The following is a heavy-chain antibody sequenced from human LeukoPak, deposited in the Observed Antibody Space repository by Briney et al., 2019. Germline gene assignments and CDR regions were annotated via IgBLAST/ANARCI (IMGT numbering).Heavy chain of an antibody. D-gene: IGHD1-1*01. J-gene: IGHJ4*02. CDR1: GFTFDGYA. CDR2: ISWDGGST. CDR3: AKAPHPFLDYYFDY. Sequence: GGSLRLSCAASGFTFDGYAMHWVRQAPGKGLEWVSLISWDGGSTYYADSVKGRFTISRDNSKNSLYLQMNSLRAEDTALYYCAKAPHPFLDYYFDYWGQGTLVTVSS. V-gene: IGHV3-43D*03.